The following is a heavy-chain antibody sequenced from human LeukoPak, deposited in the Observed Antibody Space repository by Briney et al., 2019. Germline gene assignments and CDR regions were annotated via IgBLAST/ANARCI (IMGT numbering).Heavy chain of an antibody. V-gene: IGHV4-34*01. CDR1: GGSFSGYY. CDR2: INHSGST. D-gene: IGHD3-22*01. CDR3: ARVGGGYYYDSSGYYRDYYFDY. Sequence: SETLSLTCAVYGGSFSGYYWSWIRQPPGKGLEWIGEINHSGSTNYNPSLKSRVTMSVDTSKNQFSLKLSSVTAADTAVYYCARVGGGYYYDSSGYYRDYYFDYWGQGTLVTVSS. J-gene: IGHJ4*02.